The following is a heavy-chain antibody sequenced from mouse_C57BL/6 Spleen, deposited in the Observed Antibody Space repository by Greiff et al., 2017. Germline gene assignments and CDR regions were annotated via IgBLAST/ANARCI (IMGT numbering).Heavy chain of an antibody. CDR1: GYAFSSSW. CDR3: ARGGSSGYWYFDV. Sequence: VQLQESGPELVKPGASVKISCKASGYAFSSSWMNWVKQRPGKGLEWIGRIYPGDGDTNYNGKFKGKATLTADKSSSTAYMQLSSLTSEDSAVYFCARGGSSGYWYFDVCGTGTTVTVSS. CDR2: IYPGDGDT. V-gene: IGHV1-82*01. J-gene: IGHJ1*03. D-gene: IGHD3-2*02.